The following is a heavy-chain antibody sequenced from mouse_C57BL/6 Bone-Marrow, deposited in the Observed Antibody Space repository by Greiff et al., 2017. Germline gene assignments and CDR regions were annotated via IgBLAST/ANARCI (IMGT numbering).Heavy chain of an antibody. D-gene: IGHD3-3*01. CDR1: GFTFTSYG. Sequence: VQLLQSGAELARPGASVKLSCKASGFTFTSYGISWVKQTTGQGLEWIGEIYPRCGNTYYNEKFKRKATLTVDKSSSTAYMQLSSLTSEASAVYYCARRAYPFAYWGQGTLVTVSA. CDR3: ARRAYPFAY. CDR2: IYPRCGNT. J-gene: IGHJ3*01. V-gene: IGHV1-81*01.